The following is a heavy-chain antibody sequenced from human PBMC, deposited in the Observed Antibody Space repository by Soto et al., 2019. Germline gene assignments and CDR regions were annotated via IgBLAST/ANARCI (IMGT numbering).Heavy chain of an antibody. D-gene: IGHD6-13*01. Sequence: QVQLVQSGAEVKKPGASVKVSCKASGYTFPSYDINWVRQATGQGLEWMGWMNPNSGNTGYAQKCQGRVTKTRHTSISTAYMELSSLRSEDTAVYYCDRVSRQQLVTWGQGTLVTVSS. V-gene: IGHV1-8*01. CDR1: GYTFPSYD. J-gene: IGHJ5*02. CDR2: MNPNSGNT. CDR3: DRVSRQQLVT.